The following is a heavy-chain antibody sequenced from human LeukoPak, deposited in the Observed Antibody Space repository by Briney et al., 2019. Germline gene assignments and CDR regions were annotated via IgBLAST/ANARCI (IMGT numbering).Heavy chain of an antibody. CDR3: ASRIVGTKDRFDP. CDR1: GYTLTDYY. D-gene: IGHD1-26*01. V-gene: IGHV1-2*06. J-gene: IGHJ5*02. CDR2: INPNSGGT. Sequence: ASVKVSCKASGYTLTDYYIHWVRQAPGQGLEWMGRINPNSGGTNYTQKFQGRVTMTRDTSISTAYMELSSLRFDDTAVYYCASRIVGTKDRFDPWGQGTLVTVSS.